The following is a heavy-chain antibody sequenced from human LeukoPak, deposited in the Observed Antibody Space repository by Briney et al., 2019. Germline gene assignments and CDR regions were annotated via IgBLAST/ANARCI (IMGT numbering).Heavy chain of an antibody. Sequence: PSETLPLTCTVSGGSISSYYWSWIRQPPGKGLEWIGYIYYSGSTNYNPSLKSRVTISVDTSKNQFSLKLSSVTAADTAVYYCARVPLYSNYFDYWGQGTLVTVSS. J-gene: IGHJ4*02. V-gene: IGHV4-59*01. D-gene: IGHD4-11*01. CDR2: IYYSGST. CDR1: GGSISSYY. CDR3: ARVPLYSNYFDY.